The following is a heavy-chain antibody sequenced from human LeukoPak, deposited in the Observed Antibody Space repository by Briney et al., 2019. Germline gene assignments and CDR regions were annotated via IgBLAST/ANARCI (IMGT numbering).Heavy chain of an antibody. D-gene: IGHD3-9*01. CDR1: GFTFSSYS. J-gene: IGHJ6*03. V-gene: IGHV3-48*01. Sequence: GSLRLSCAASGFTFSSYSMNWVRQAPGKGLEWVSYISSSSSTVYYADSVKGRFTISRDNSKSTLYLQMNSLRAEDTALYYCAREGHYDILTGYSPLEYYFYYMDVWGKGTTVTVSS. CDR3: AREGHYDILTGYSPLEYYFYYMDV. CDR2: ISSSSSTV.